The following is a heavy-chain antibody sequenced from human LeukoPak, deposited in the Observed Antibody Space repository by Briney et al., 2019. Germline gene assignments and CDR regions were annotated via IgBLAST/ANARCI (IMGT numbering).Heavy chain of an antibody. CDR1: GFTFSSYG. Sequence: PGGSLRLSCAASGFTFSSYGMHWVRQAPGKGLEWVAVIWYDGSNKYYADSVKGRFTISRDNSKNTLYLQMNSLGAEDTAVYYCARDGGSGSYGVDYFDYWGQGTLVTVSS. V-gene: IGHV3-33*01. J-gene: IGHJ4*02. CDR3: ARDGGSGSYGVDYFDY. D-gene: IGHD3-10*01. CDR2: IWYDGSNK.